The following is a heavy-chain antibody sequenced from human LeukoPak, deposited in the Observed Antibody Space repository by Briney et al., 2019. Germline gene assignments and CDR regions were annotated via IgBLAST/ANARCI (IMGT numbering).Heavy chain of an antibody. D-gene: IGHD2-21*01. V-gene: IGHV4-39*01. CDR2: IYYSGRT. CDR1: GGSTSSGSYY. J-gene: IGHJ3*02. Sequence: PSETLSLTCTVSGGSTSSGSYYWGWIRQPPGKGLEWIGSIYYSGRTYYNPSLKSRVIISIDTSKNQFSLKLSSVTATDTAVYYCARGLSFEAYDIWGQGTMVTVSS. CDR3: ARGLSFEAYDI.